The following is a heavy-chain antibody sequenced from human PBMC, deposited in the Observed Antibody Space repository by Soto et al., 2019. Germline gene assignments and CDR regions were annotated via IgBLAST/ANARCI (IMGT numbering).Heavy chain of an antibody. J-gene: IGHJ6*02. CDR3: ARFRYFDWLYPRGYYYYGMDV. V-gene: IGHV4-34*01. CDR2: INHSGST. Sequence: PSETLSLTCSVSGVSITTSHYWWSWIRQPPGKGLEWIGEINHSGSTNYNPSLKSRVTISVDTSKNQFSLKLSSVTAADTAVYYCARFRYFDWLYPRGYYYYGMDVWGQGTTVTVS. D-gene: IGHD3-9*01. CDR1: GVSITTSHYW.